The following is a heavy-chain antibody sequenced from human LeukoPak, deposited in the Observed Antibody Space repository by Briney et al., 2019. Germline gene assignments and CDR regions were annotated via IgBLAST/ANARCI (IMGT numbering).Heavy chain of an antibody. CDR3: AREREIVVVVAATHYYYGMDV. D-gene: IGHD2-15*01. Sequence: RGASVKVSCKASGYTFTSYGISWVRQAPGQGLEWMGWISSYNGNTNYAQKLRGRVTMTTDTSTSTAYMELRSLRSDDTAVYYCAREREIVVVVAATHYYYGMDVWGQGTTVTVSS. V-gene: IGHV1-18*01. J-gene: IGHJ6*02. CDR2: ISSYNGNT. CDR1: GYTFTSYG.